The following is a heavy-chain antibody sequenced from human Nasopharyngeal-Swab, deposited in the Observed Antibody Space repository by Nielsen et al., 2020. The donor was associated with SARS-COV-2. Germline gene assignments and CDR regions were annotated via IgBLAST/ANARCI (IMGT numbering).Heavy chain of an antibody. V-gene: IGHV3-33*01. Sequence: GGYQRLSCAASGFTFSSYGMHWVRQAPGKGLEGVAVIWYDGSNKYYADSVKGRFTISRDNSKNTLYLQMNSLRAEDTAVYYCASHYGSGSLPLDYWGQGTLVTVSS. D-gene: IGHD3-10*01. J-gene: IGHJ4*02. CDR1: GFTFSSYG. CDR2: IWYDGSNK. CDR3: ASHYGSGSLPLDY.